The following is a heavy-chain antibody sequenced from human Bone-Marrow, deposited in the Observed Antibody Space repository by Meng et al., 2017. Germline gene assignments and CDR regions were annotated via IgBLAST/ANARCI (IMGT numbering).Heavy chain of an antibody. CDR3: ARAYSSGWTYYYYYGMDV. D-gene: IGHD6-19*01. Sequence: SETLSLTCAVSGGSISSSNWWSWVRQPPGKGLEWIGEIYHSGSTNYNPSPKSRVTISVDKSKNQFSLKLSSVTAADTAVYYCARAYSSGWTYYYYYGMDVWGQGTTVTVSS. V-gene: IGHV4-4*02. CDR2: IYHSGST. CDR1: GGSISSSNW. J-gene: IGHJ6*02.